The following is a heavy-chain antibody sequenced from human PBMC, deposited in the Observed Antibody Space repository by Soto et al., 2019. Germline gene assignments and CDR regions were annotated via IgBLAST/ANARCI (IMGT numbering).Heavy chain of an antibody. D-gene: IGHD6-25*01. CDR2: ISGSVGTT. Sequence: EVQLLESGGGLVQPGRSLRLSCAASGFTFSNYAMSWVRQAPGQGLDSVSAISGSVGTTYYVDSVKGRFTISRDNSKDPLFLQMNSLRAEYAEVYFWGKFFVETGSTSGWPWYFDYWGQGTLVTVSS. V-gene: IGHV3-23*01. J-gene: IGHJ4*02. CDR1: GFTFSNYA. CDR3: GKFFVETGSTSGWPWYFDY.